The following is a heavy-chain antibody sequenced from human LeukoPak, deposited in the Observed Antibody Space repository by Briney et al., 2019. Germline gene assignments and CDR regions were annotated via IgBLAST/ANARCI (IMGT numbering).Heavy chain of an antibody. J-gene: IGHJ4*02. Sequence: GGSLILSSAASAFTFSSYAMSWVRQAPGKGLEWVSAISGSGGSTYYADSVKGRFTISRDNSKNTLYLQMNSLRAEDTAVYYCAKYYYGSGSYFDYWGQGTLVTVSS. D-gene: IGHD3-10*01. CDR3: AKYYYGSGSYFDY. V-gene: IGHV3-23*01. CDR2: ISGSGGST. CDR1: AFTFSSYA.